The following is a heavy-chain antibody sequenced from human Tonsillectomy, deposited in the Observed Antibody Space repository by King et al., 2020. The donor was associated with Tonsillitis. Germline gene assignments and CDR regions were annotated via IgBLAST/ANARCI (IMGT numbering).Heavy chain of an antibody. D-gene: IGHD6-13*01. CDR1: GFTISNYW. Sequence: VQLVESGGGLVQPGGSLRLSCAGSGFTISNYWMSWVRQAPGKGLEWVGNIKDDGSEKDYVDSVKGRFTISRDNAKNSVFLQMNSLRAEDTAGYYCARGFYSSSWLGYYMDVWGKGTTVTVSS. CDR3: ARGFYSSSWLGYYMDV. V-gene: IGHV3-7*03. J-gene: IGHJ6*03. CDR2: IKDDGSEK.